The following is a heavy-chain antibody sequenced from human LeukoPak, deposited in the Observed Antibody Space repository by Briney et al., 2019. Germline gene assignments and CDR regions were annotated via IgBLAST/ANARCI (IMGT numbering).Heavy chain of an antibody. V-gene: IGHV3-23*01. CDR2: ISGSGGST. J-gene: IGHJ5*02. D-gene: IGHD6-6*01. Sequence: GGSLRLSCAASGFTFSSYAMSWVRQAPGKGLEWVSAISGSGGSTYYADSVKGRFTISRDNSKNTLYLQMNSLRAEDTAVYYCARGSFSSSETDWFDPWGQGTLVTVSS. CDR3: ARGSFSSSETDWFDP. CDR1: GFTFSSYA.